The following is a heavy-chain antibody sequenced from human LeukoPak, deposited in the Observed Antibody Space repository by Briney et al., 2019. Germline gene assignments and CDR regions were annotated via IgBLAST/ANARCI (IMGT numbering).Heavy chain of an antibody. CDR1: GGSISSYY. CDR3: ARESGNGRWVFDY. V-gene: IGHV4-59*01. J-gene: IGHJ4*02. Sequence: RTSETLSLTCTVSGGSISSYYWSWIRQPPGKGLEWIGYIYYSGSTNYNPSLKSRVTISVDTSKNQFSLKLSSVTAADTAVYYCARESGNGRWVFDYWGQGTLVTVSS. D-gene: IGHD4-23*01. CDR2: IYYSGST.